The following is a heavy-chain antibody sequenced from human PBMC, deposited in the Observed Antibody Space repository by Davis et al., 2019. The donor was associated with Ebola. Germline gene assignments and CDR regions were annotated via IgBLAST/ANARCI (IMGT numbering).Heavy chain of an antibody. CDR3: VRLVGNGYGYFDY. CDR2: IYYSGST. Sequence: PSETLSLTCTVSAAPTSSGGYYRSWIRQHPGKGLEWIGYIYYSGSTKYNPSLKSRVTISEDTSKNQFSLKLSSVTAADTAVYYCVRLVGNGYGYFDYWGRGTLVTVSS. D-gene: IGHD4-17*01. J-gene: IGHJ4*02. CDR1: AAPTSSGGYY. V-gene: IGHV4-61*08.